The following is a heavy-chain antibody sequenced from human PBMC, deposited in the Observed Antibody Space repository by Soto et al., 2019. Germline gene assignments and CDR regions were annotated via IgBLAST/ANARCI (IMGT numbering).Heavy chain of an antibody. J-gene: IGHJ4*02. CDR1: GYTFTSYG. Sequence: QVQLVQSGAEVKKPGASVKVSCKASGYTFTSYGISWVRQAPGQGLEWMGWISAYNGNTNYAQKVQGRVTMTTDTSTSPAGKVVRSLRSDATAVYSCARVWAAAGGVDYWGQGPLVTV. CDR2: ISAYNGNT. D-gene: IGHD6-13*01. CDR3: ARVWAAAGGVDY. V-gene: IGHV1-18*01.